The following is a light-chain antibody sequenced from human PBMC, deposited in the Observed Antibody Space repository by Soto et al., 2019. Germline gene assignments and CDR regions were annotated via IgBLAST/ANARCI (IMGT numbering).Light chain of an antibody. CDR3: QSYDSSLSGSI. Sequence: QSVLTQPPSVSGAPGQRVTISGTGSSSNIGAGYDVHWYQQLPGTAPKLLIYGNSNRPSGVPDRFSGSKSGTSASLAITGLQAEDEADYYCQSYDSSLSGSIFGGGTMLTVL. V-gene: IGLV1-40*01. CDR1: SSNIGAGYD. J-gene: IGLJ2*01. CDR2: GNS.